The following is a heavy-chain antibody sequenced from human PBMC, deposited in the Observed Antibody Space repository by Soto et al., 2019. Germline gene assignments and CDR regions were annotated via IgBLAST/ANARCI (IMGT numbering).Heavy chain of an antibody. J-gene: IGHJ4*02. CDR2: IYYRGNA. D-gene: IGHD5-12*01. CDR3: ARLEGLATISYYFDF. CDR1: DDSINSDKYY. Sequence: QLQLQESGPGLVKPSETLSLTCSVSDDSINSDKYYWGWIRQPPGTRLEWIGSIYYRGNAYYNPSLQTRVTISLDKSKSQFSLKLNSVTAADSAGYFCARLEGLATISYYFDFWGPGALVTVSS. V-gene: IGHV4-39*01.